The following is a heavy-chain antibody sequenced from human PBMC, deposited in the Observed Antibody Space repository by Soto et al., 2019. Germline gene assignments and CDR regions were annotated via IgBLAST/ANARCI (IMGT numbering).Heavy chain of an antibody. Sequence: LSPACTISGARIAGSSCWTWIRQPAGKGLEWIGRFSLSGTTNYNPSLRGRVTMSADVSKNQFSLRLTSVTAADTALYYCARGMTPLGAPAWYYFDSWGQGTLVTV. CDR2: FSLSGTT. J-gene: IGHJ4*02. CDR1: GARIAGSSC. D-gene: IGHD2-15*01. V-gene: IGHV4-4*07. CDR3: ARGMTPLGAPAWYYFDS.